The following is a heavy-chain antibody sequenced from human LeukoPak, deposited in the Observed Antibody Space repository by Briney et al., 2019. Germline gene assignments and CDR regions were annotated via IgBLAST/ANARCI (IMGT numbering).Heavy chain of an antibody. V-gene: IGHV3-30-3*01. Sequence: GGSLRLSCAASGFTFSSYAMHWVRQAPGKGLEWVAVISYDGSNKYYADSVKGRFTISRDNSKNTLYLQMNSLRAEDTAVYYCARDGSGSYFPSANRFDYWGQGTLVTVSS. J-gene: IGHJ4*02. CDR3: ARDGSGSYFPSANRFDY. CDR1: GFTFSSYA. D-gene: IGHD3-10*01. CDR2: ISYDGSNK.